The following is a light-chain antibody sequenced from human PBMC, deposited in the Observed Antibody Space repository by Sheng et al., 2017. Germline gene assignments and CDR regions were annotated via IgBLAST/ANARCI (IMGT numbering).Light chain of an antibody. J-gene: IGLJ1*01. CDR1: ALPKQY. V-gene: IGLV3-25*03. CDR3: QSADSTGTYPLV. CDR2: SDR. Sequence: SYDLTQPPPVSVSPGQTAKITCSGDALPKQYVYWYQQKPGQAPVLVIYSDRERPSGIPERFSGSSSGTTVTLTISGVQAEDEADYYCQSADSTGTYPLVFGTGTKVTVL.